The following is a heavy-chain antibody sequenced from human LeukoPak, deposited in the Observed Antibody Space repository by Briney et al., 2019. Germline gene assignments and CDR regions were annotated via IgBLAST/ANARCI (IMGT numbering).Heavy chain of an antibody. J-gene: IGHJ6*03. Sequence: GGSLRLSCAASGFTFSSYWMHWVRQAPGKGLVWVSRINSDGSSTSYADSVKGRFTISRDNAKKSLYLQMNSLRVEDTAVYYCARAYSERYGLGYYYMDVWGKGTTVTVSS. V-gene: IGHV3-74*01. CDR2: INSDGSST. CDR3: ARAYSERYGLGYYYMDV. CDR1: GFTFSSYW. D-gene: IGHD1-26*01.